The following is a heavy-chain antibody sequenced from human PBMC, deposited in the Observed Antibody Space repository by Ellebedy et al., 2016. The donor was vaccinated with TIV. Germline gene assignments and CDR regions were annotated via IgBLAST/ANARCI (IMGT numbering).Heavy chain of an antibody. CDR1: GDSISSSTFY. V-gene: IGHV4-39*01. CDR2: MRSSGRA. D-gene: IGHD3-10*01. CDR3: ARRGGSGSYYYPFDH. J-gene: IGHJ4*02. Sequence: MPSETLSLTCSVSGDSISSSTFYWGWLRQSPVKGLEWVGSMRSSGRAYYSPSLKTRLSISVDASKNQFSLNLTSVTAADSAVYYCARRGGSGSYYYPFDHWGQGTLVTVSS.